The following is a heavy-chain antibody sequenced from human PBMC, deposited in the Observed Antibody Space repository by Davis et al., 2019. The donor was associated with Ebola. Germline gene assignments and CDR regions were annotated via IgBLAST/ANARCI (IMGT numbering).Heavy chain of an antibody. Sequence: PSETLSLTCAVYGGSFSGYYWSWIRQPPGKGLEWIGEINHSGSTNYNPSLKSRVTISVDTSKNQFSLKLSSVTAADTAVYYCARAIGYCSSTSCYPRTNWFDPWGQGTLVTVSS. CDR2: INHSGST. CDR1: GGSFSGYY. CDR3: ARAIGYCSSTSCYPRTNWFDP. V-gene: IGHV4-34*01. D-gene: IGHD2-2*01. J-gene: IGHJ5*02.